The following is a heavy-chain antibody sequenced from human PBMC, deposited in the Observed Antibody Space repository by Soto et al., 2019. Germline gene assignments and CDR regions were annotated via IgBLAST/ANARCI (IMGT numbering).Heavy chain of an antibody. J-gene: IGHJ4*02. CDR1: GGSISSDHW. V-gene: IGHV4-4*02. CDR3: ARNPFDY. Sequence: QVQLQESGPGLVKPSGTLSLTCAVSGGSISSDHWWSWVRQPPGKGLEWIGEIFHSGRTNYNPSLKSRVTISMDKSDNQFSLKLSSVTAVDTAVYYCARNPFDYWGQGTLVTVSS. CDR2: IFHSGRT.